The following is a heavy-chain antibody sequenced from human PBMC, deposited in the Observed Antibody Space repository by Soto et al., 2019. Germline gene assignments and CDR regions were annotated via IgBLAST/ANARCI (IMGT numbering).Heavy chain of an antibody. CDR3: EKELRGYYYYGMDV. J-gene: IGHJ6*02. CDR2: ISGSGGST. V-gene: IGHV3-23*01. Sequence: GGSLRLSCAASGFTFSSYAMSWVRQAPGKGLEWVSAISGSGGSTYYADSVKGRFTISRDNSKNKLYLQMNSLRAEDTAVYYCEKELRGYYYYGMDVWGQGTTVTVSS. CDR1: GFTFSSYA. D-gene: IGHD4-17*01.